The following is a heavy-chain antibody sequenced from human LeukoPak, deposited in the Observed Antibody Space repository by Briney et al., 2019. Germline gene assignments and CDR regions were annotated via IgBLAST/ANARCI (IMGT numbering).Heavy chain of an antibody. CDR2: TSSSSSYI. CDR3: ARELAVAGSEFDY. D-gene: IGHD6-19*01. V-gene: IGHV3-21*01. CDR1: GFTFSSYS. Sequence: GGSLRLSCAASGFTFSSYSMNWVRQAPGKGLEWVSSTSSSSSYIYYADSVKGRFTISRDNAKNSLYLQMNSLRAEDTAVYYCARELAVAGSEFDYWGQGTLVTVSS. J-gene: IGHJ4*02.